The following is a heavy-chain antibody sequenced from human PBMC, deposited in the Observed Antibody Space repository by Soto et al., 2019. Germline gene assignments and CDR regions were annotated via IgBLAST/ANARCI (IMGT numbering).Heavy chain of an antibody. CDR2: ISSSGST. Sequence: SETLSLTCTVSGDSIGGVGYWSWIRQFPGRGLEWIGCISSSGSTYYNPALNNRISLSLDTSQNQFSLKLLSVTAADTAIYYCARSGVTGIVIPSHWFDPWGQGTLVPVSS. CDR1: GDSIGGVGY. J-gene: IGHJ5*02. V-gene: IGHV4-31*03. D-gene: IGHD2-21*02. CDR3: ARSGVTGIVIPSHWFDP.